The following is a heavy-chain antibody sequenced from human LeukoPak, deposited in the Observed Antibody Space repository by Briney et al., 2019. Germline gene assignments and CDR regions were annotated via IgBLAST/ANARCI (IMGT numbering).Heavy chain of an antibody. CDR2: ISYDGRNK. Sequence: GGSLRLSCAASEFTFSSFTMHWVRQAPGKGLEWVAVISYDGRNKYYADSVKGRFTISRDNSKNTLYLQMNSLRPEDTAVYYCARAPLHSNGWSFDCWGQGTLVTVSS. CDR1: EFTFSSFT. J-gene: IGHJ4*02. D-gene: IGHD6-19*01. V-gene: IGHV3-30*04. CDR3: ARAPLHSNGWSFDC.